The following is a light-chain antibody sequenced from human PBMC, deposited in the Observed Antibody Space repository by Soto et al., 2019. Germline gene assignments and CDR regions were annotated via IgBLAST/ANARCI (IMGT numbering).Light chain of an antibody. CDR3: QQRSNWPLN. CDR1: QSVSSH. V-gene: IGKV3-11*01. J-gene: IGKJ4*01. Sequence: EIVLTQSPATLSLSPGERAALSCRASQSVSSHLAWYQPKPGQAPRLLIYDASNRATGIPPRFSGSGSETDFSLIISSLEPKDLAVYYRQQRSNWPLNFGGGTKVEIK. CDR2: DAS.